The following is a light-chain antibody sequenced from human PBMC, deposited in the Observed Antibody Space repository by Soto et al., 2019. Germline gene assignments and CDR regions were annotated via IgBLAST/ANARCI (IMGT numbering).Light chain of an antibody. CDR2: DAS. V-gene: IGKV3-11*01. CDR1: QSVYTY. CDR3: RQRYIWPAIT. J-gene: IGKJ5*01. Sequence: EIVLTQSPATLSLSPGERATLSCRASQSVYTYLAWFQQKPGQAPRLLIYDASNRATGIPARFSGSGSGTYFTLTISSLEPEDFAVYFWRQRYIWPAITFGRGTRLGIK.